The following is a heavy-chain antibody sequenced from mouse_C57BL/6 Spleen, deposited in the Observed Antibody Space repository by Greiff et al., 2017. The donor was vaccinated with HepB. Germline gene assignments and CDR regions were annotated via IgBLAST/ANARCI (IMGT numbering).Heavy chain of an antibody. J-gene: IGHJ2*01. CDR3: ARGTVFDY. Sequence: QVQLQQPGAELVMPGASVKLSCKASGYTFTSYWMHWVKQRPGQDLEWIGEIDPSDSYTNYNQKFKGKSTLTVDKSSSTAYMQLSSLTSEDSAVYYCARGTVFDYWGQGTTLTVSS. CDR1: GYTFTSYW. CDR2: IDPSDSYT. D-gene: IGHD1-1*01. V-gene: IGHV1-69*01.